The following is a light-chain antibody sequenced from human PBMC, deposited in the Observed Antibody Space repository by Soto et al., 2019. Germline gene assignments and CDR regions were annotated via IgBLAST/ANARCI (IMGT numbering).Light chain of an antibody. CDR1: QSFSGY. CDR3: QQRSNWPPVIT. CDR2: DAS. V-gene: IGKV3-11*01. J-gene: IGKJ5*01. Sequence: DILLTQSPATLSLSPGERATLSCRASQSFSGYLAWYQQKPGQAPRLLIYDASKRATGIPARFSGRGSGTDLTLTISSLEPEDFAVYYCQQRSNWPPVITFGQGTRLEIK.